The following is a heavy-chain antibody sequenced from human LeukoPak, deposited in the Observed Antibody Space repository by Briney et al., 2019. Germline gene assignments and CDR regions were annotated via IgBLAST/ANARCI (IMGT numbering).Heavy chain of an antibody. CDR3: AGHHPRNTVDF. J-gene: IGHJ4*02. D-gene: IGHD2/OR15-2a*01. V-gene: IGHV4-4*07. CDR2: IYTSGST. Sequence: PSETLSLTCTVSGGSISSYYWSWIRQPAGKGLEWIGRIYTSGSTNYNPSLKSRVTISLDTSKNQFSLKLSSVTGADTAVYYCAGHHPRNTVDFWGQGTLVTVSS. CDR1: GGSISSYY.